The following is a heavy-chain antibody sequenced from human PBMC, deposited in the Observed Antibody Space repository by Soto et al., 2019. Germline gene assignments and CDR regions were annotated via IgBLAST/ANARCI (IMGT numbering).Heavy chain of an antibody. CDR1: GFSFSTYA. Sequence: PGGSLRLSCVASGFSFSTYAMSWVRQAPGKGLEWVSAISAGGSDTYYADSVKGRVTISRDNSIKTLFLQMSSLRTEDTAVYYCAHPRGYGVFDAYDIWGQGAMVTV. J-gene: IGHJ3*02. CDR3: AHPRGYGVFDAYDI. D-gene: IGHD4-17*01. V-gene: IGHV3-23*01. CDR2: ISAGGSDT.